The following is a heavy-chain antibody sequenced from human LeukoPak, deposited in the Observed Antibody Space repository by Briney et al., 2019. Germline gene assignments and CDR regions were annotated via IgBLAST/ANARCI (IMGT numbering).Heavy chain of an antibody. V-gene: IGHV3-49*04. J-gene: IGHJ4*02. CDR2: IRSKVYGGTT. CDR3: TRDGYQGAGYGDSVDFEY. D-gene: IGHD4-17*01. Sequence: GGSLRLSCTASGFTFGDYAMSWVRQAPGKGLEWVGFIRSKVYGGTTEYAASVKGRFTISRDDSKSIAYLQMNSLKTEDTAVYYCTRDGYQGAGYGDSVDFEYWGQGTLVTVSS. CDR1: GFTFGDYA.